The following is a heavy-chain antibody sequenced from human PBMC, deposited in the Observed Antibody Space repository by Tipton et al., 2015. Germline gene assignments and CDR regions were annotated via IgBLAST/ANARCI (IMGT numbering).Heavy chain of an antibody. Sequence: TLSLTCTVSGGSINSGAYYWSWIRQHPEKGLEWIGYIYYTGSTNYNPSLKSRVTMSIDTSKNQLALKLTSVTAADTAVYYCARADDSSGYYYDAFDIWGQGTMVTVSS. CDR3: ARADDSSGYYYDAFDI. CDR2: IYYTGST. V-gene: IGHV4-61*08. D-gene: IGHD3-22*01. J-gene: IGHJ3*02. CDR1: GGSINSGAYY.